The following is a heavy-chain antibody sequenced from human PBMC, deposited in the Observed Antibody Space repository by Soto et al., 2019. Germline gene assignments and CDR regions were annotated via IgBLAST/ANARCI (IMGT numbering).Heavy chain of an antibody. V-gene: IGHV3-7*01. Sequence: EVQLVESGGGLVQPGGSLRLSCAASGFTLSTYWMNWVRQAPGKGLDWVANINQDGSERYYVDSVKGRFTISRDNAKNSLYLQISSLRSEATALYYCQGSTILSACGQGTRFTVSA. CDR1: GFTLSTYW. CDR3: QGSTILSA. J-gene: IGHJ5*02. CDR2: INQDGSER. D-gene: IGHD2-15*01.